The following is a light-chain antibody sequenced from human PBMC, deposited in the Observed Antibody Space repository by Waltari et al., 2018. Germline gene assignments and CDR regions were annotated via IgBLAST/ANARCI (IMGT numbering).Light chain of an antibody. CDR1: QSVDYY. J-gene: IGKJ5*01. V-gene: IGKV3-11*01. CDR2: DAS. CDR3: QQRRSWPTT. Sequence: EIVLTQSPATLSLPPGEGATLSCRASQSVDYYLAWYQQKPGQAPTLLTHDASNRATGVPARFSGSGSGTDFSRTISSLEPEDFAVYYCQQRRSWPTTFGQGTRREIK.